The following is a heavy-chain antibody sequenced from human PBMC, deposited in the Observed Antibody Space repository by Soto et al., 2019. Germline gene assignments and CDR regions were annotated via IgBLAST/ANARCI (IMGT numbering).Heavy chain of an antibody. V-gene: IGHV1-46*01. CDR2: INPSGGST. Sequence: ASVKVSCKASGYTFTSNYVHCVRLAPVQGLEWMGIINPSGGSTNYAQKFQGRVTVTRDTSTSTVYMELSSLRSEDTAVYYCARDHSIAAAGAWWLDPWGQGTLVTVSS. CDR3: ARDHSIAAAGAWWLDP. CDR1: GYTFTSNY. J-gene: IGHJ5*02. D-gene: IGHD6-13*01.